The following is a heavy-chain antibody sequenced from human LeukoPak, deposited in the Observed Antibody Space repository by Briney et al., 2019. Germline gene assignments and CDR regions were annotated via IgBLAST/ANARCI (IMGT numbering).Heavy chain of an antibody. CDR2: ISSSSSYI. J-gene: IGHJ4*02. CDR3: ARGASNYGNWEVAY. D-gene: IGHD4-11*01. V-gene: IGHV3-21*01. CDR1: GFTFSSYS. Sequence: GGSLRLSCAASGFTFSSYSMNWVRQAPGKGLEWVSSISSSSSYIYYADSVKGRFTISRDNAKNSLYLQMDSLRAEDTAMYYCARGASNYGNWEVAYWGQGTLVTVSS.